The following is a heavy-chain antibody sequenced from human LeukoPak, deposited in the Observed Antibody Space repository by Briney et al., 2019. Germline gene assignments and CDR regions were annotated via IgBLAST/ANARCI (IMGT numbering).Heavy chain of an antibody. Sequence: GGSLRLSCAASGFTFSTFAMIWVRQAPGKGLEWVAVISYDGSNKYYADSVKGRFTISRDNSKNTLYLQMNSLRAEDTAVYYCAKNVRGVITDAFDIWGQGTMVTVSS. D-gene: IGHD3-10*02. V-gene: IGHV3-30*18. CDR3: AKNVRGVITDAFDI. CDR1: GFTFSTFA. J-gene: IGHJ3*02. CDR2: ISYDGSNK.